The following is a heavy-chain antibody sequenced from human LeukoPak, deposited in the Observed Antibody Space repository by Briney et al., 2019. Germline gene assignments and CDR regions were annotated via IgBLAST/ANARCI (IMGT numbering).Heavy chain of an antibody. V-gene: IGHV3-23*01. J-gene: IGHJ4*02. CDR2: IRSSGGGT. D-gene: IGHD3-10*01. Sequence: GGSLRLSCAASGFTFSSYAMSRVRQAPGKGLEWVSAIRSSGGGTYYADSVKGRFTISRDNYKSTLYLQMNSLRADDTAVYYCANNYYGSGSYYPLDYWGQGTLVTVSS. CDR1: GFTFSSYA. CDR3: ANNYYGSGSYYPLDY.